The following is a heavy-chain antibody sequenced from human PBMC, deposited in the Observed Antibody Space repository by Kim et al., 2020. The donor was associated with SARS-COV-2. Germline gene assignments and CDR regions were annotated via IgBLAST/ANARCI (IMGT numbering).Heavy chain of an antibody. CDR2: VSPNSGNT. CDR3: ARENNDSFAF. CDR1: GYTFTNFD. Sequence: ASVKVSCKASGYTFTNFDIHWVRQATGQGLDWLGWVSPNSGNTGYAQEFQGRVTMTRNTSLRTVYLEVSSLRSDDTAIFYCARENNDSFAFWGQGTLVTV. J-gene: IGHJ3*01. D-gene: IGHD3-3*01. V-gene: IGHV1-8*01.